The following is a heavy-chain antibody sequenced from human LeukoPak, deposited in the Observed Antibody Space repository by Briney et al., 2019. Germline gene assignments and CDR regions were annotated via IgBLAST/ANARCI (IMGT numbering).Heavy chain of an antibody. CDR2: IYYSGST. J-gene: IGHJ4*02. Sequence: SETLSLTCTVSGGSISSSSYYWGWIRQPPGKGLERIGSIYYSGSTYYNPSLKSRVTISVDTSKNQFSLKLSSVTAADTAVYYCARHGITGTTVDYWGQGTLVTVSS. D-gene: IGHD1-7*01. CDR3: ARHGITGTTVDY. CDR1: GGSISSSSYY. V-gene: IGHV4-39*01.